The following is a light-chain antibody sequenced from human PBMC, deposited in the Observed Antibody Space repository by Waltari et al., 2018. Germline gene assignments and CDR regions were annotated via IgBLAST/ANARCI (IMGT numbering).Light chain of an antibody. J-gene: IGLJ2*01. V-gene: IGLV1-47*01. Sequence: SVLTQPPSASGTPGQRVTIPCSGSSSNIGSNYVFWYQQAPGTAPKLLIYMSEQRPAGVPDRFSGSKSGTSASRAISWLQSEDEADYYCRAWDTSLSGVLFGGGTKVTVL. CDR1: SSNIGSNY. CDR3: RAWDTSLSGVL. CDR2: MSE.